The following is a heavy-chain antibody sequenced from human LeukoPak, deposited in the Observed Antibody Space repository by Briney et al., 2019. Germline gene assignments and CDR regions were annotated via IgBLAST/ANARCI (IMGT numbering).Heavy chain of an antibody. CDR3: ARDRAWNYFDY. Sequence: GGSLRLSCAPSGFTFSRHGMHWVRQAPGKGLGWVAIISNDGSRKYYAHSVEGRFTISRDNSKNTLYLQMDSLRAEDTAVYYCARDRAWNYFDYWGQGTLVTVSS. V-gene: IGHV3-30*03. CDR1: GFTFSRHG. D-gene: IGHD3-3*01. CDR2: ISNDGSRK. J-gene: IGHJ4*02.